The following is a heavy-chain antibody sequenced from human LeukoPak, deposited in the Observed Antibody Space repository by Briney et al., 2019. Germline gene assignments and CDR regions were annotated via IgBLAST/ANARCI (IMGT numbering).Heavy chain of an antibody. CDR2: INQGGSDK. D-gene: IGHD1-26*01. V-gene: IGHV3-7*01. CDR1: GFTFSSYW. Sequence: GGSLRLSCTVSGFTFSSYWMSWVRQAPGKGLEWVANINQGGSDKSYVDSVKGRFTVSRDNAKKSLNLQMNSLRAEDTAVYYCATPPIVGASSGAFDIWGQGTMVTVSS. J-gene: IGHJ3*02. CDR3: ATPPIVGASSGAFDI.